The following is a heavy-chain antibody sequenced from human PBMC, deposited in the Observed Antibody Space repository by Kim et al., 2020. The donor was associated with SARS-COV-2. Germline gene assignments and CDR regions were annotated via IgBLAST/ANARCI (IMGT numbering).Heavy chain of an antibody. CDR2: INHSGST. D-gene: IGHD1-26*01. J-gene: IGHJ5*02. V-gene: IGHV4-34*01. CDR1: GGSFSGYY. Sequence: SETLSLTCAVYGGSFSGYYWSWIRQPPGKGLEWIGEINHSGSTNYNPSLKSRVTISVDTSKNQFSLKLSSVTAADTAVYYCARGKRWELRGLLPNINWFDPWGQGTLVTVSS. CDR3: ARGKRWELRGLLPNINWFDP.